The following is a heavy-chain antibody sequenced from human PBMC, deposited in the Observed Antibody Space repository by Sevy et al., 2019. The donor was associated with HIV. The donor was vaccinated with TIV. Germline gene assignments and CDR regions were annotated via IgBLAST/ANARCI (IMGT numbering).Heavy chain of an antibody. Sequence: GGSLRLSCTASGFTFGDYAMSWVRQAPGKGLEWVGFIRSKAYGGTTEYAASVKGRFTISRDDSKSIAYLQMNSLKTEDTAVYYCTREEELEWGIFDYWGQGTLVTVSS. CDR3: TREEELEWGIFDY. CDR1: GFTFGDYA. CDR2: IRSKAYGGTT. V-gene: IGHV3-49*04. D-gene: IGHD3-3*01. J-gene: IGHJ4*02.